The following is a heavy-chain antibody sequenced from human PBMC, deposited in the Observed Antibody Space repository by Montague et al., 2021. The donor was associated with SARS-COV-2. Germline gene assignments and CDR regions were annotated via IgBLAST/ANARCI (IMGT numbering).Heavy chain of an antibody. J-gene: IGHJ4*02. V-gene: IGHV4-59*01. Sequence: SETLSLTCSVAGDSISYYYWSWIRQPPGKGLEWIGEIYDRGSTNYNTSLKSRVTISVDTSKNQFSLRLSSVTAADTAVYYCARIRRNGGFNGDFDFWGQGTLVTVSS. CDR2: IYDRGST. D-gene: IGHD2-8*01. CDR1: GDSISYYY. CDR3: ARIRRNGGFNGDFDF.